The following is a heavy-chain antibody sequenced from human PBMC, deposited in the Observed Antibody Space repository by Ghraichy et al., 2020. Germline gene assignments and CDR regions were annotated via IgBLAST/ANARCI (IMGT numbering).Heavy chain of an antibody. CDR2: INPNSGGT. D-gene: IGHD5-12*01. Sequence: ASVKVSCKASGYTFTGYYMHWVRQAPGQGLEWMGWINPNSGGTNYAQKFQGRVTMTRDTSISTAYMELSRLRSDDTAVYYCARVLGGYDTFDYWGQGTLVTVSS. V-gene: IGHV1-2*02. J-gene: IGHJ4*02. CDR1: GYTFTGYY. CDR3: ARVLGGYDTFDY.